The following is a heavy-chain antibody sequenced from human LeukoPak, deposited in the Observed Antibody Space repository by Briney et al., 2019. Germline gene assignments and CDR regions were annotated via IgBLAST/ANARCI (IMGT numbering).Heavy chain of an antibody. CDR2: IYHSGST. Sequence: SETLSLTCAVSGYSISSGYYWGWIRQPPGKGLEWIGSIYHSGSTYYNPSLKSRVTISVDTSKNQFSLKLSSVTAADTAVYYCARARSRVIAAAQWGQGTLVTVSS. CDR1: GYSISSGYY. CDR3: ARARSRVIAAAQ. D-gene: IGHD6-13*01. V-gene: IGHV4-38-2*01. J-gene: IGHJ4*02.